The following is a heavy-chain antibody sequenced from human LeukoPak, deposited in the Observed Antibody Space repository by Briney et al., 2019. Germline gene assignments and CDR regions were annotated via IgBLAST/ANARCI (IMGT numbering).Heavy chain of an antibody. Sequence: PGGSLRLSCAASGFTFSSYAMSWVRQAPGKGLEWVSAISGSGGSTYYADSVKGWFTISRDNSKNTLYLQMNSLRAEDTAVYYCASLACSGGSCYSDAFDIWGQGTMVTVSS. CDR2: ISGSGGST. D-gene: IGHD2-15*01. CDR3: ASLACSGGSCYSDAFDI. J-gene: IGHJ3*02. CDR1: GFTFSSYA. V-gene: IGHV3-23*01.